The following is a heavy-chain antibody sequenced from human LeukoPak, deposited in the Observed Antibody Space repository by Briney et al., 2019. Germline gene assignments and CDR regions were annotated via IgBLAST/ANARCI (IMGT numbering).Heavy chain of an antibody. CDR3: ARDQAPPPYYDFWSGPEGYYGMDV. J-gene: IGHJ6*02. CDR1: GYTFTSYG. D-gene: IGHD3-3*01. CDR2: ISAYNGNT. Sequence: ASVKVSCKASGYTFTSYGISWVRQAPGQGLEWMGWISAYNGNTNYAQKLQGRVTMTTDTSTSTAYMELRSLRSDDTAVYYCARDQAPPPYYDFWSGPEGYYGMDVWGQGTTVTVSS. V-gene: IGHV1-18*01.